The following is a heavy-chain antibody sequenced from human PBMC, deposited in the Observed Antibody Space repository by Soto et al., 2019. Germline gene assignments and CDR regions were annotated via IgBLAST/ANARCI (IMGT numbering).Heavy chain of an antibody. V-gene: IGHV4-59*01. CDR3: TRSFFDGCSGGSCYQDY. D-gene: IGHD2-15*01. CDR2: FYDSGST. Sequence: TPSPTSALLRASLHNFYSGRIPQPPREGLEWIGYFYDSGSTHYNPSLESRVTISEDTSKNQFSLKPTYVTAADTAVYYCTRSFFDGCSGGSCYQDYCGQGSLVPVSS. J-gene: IGHJ4*02. CDR1: RASLHNFY.